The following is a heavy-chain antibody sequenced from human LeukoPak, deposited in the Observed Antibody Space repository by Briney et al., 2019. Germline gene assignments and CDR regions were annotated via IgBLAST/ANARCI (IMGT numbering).Heavy chain of an antibody. CDR3: ARDGYKGGY. CDR1: GDSIGSDYYY. D-gene: IGHD5-24*01. Sequence: PSETLSLTCTVSGDSIGSDYYYWSWIRQPAGKGLEWIGRIYTSGCTSYNPSLKSRVTISVDTSKNQFSLKLSSVTAADTAVYYCARDGYKGGYWGQGTLVTVSS. J-gene: IGHJ4*02. V-gene: IGHV4-61*02. CDR2: IYTSGCT.